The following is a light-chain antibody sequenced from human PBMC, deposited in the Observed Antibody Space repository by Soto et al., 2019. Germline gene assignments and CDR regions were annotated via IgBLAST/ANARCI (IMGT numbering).Light chain of an antibody. CDR2: AAS. Sequence: DIQMTQSPSSLSASVGGRVTITCRASQSISSYLNWFQQKPGKAPNLLIYAASSLQSGVPSRFSGSGSGTDFTLTISCLQSEHFATYYCQQYYSYPITFGQGTRLEIK. CDR1: QSISSY. CDR3: QQYYSYPIT. V-gene: IGKV1-39*01. J-gene: IGKJ5*01.